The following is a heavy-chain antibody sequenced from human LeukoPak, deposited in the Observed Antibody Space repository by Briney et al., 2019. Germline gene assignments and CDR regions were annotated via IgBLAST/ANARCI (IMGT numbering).Heavy chain of an antibody. V-gene: IGHV1-69*05. Sequence: SVKVSCKASGGTFSSYAISWVRQAPGQGLEWMGGIIPIFGTANYAQKFQGRVTITTDESTSTAYMELSSLRSEDTAVYYCARTLCGGDCYSDYWGQGTLVTVSS. CDR1: GGTFSSYA. CDR3: ARTLCGGDCYSDY. D-gene: IGHD2-21*02. CDR2: IIPIFGTA. J-gene: IGHJ4*02.